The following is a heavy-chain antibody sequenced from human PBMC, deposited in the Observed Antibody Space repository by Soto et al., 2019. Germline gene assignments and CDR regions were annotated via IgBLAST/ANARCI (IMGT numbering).Heavy chain of an antibody. CDR3: ARRPDYYVMDV. D-gene: IGHD3-10*02. Sequence: QLQLQESGPGLVKPSETLSLTCTVSGGSISTSNYYWGWIRQPPGKGLEWIGSIYYSGSTYYNPSPKRPVTKSDDTSEHQCSLKVSSVIAADTAVYYCARRPDYYVMDVWGQGTTVTVSS. CDR1: GGSISTSNYY. CDR2: IYYSGST. V-gene: IGHV4-39*01. J-gene: IGHJ6*02.